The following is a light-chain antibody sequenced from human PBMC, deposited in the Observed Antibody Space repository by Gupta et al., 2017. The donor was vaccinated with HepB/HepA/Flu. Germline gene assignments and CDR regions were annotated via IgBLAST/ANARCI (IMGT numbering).Light chain of an antibody. Sequence: QPSLTQPACVSGLPGQSTSISFTGTSSDVGGYNYVSWYQQHPGKAPKLMIYDVSNRPSGVSNRFSGSKSGNTASLTISGLQAEDEADYYCSSYTSRSVVFGGGTKLTVL. CDR3: SSYTSRSVV. J-gene: IGLJ2*01. CDR1: SSDVGGYNY. CDR2: DVS. V-gene: IGLV2-14*03.